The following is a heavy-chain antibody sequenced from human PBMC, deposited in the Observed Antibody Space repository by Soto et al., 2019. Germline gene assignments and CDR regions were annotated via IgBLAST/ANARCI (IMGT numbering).Heavy chain of an antibody. CDR1: GFTFSDYY. D-gene: IGHD2-15*01. Sequence: GESLKISCAASGFTFSDYYMSWIRQAPGKGLEWVSYISSSGSTIYYADSVKGRFTISRDNAKNSLYLQMNSLRAEDTAVYYCARDGLGYCSGGSCYSRNEYYFDYWGQGTLVTVSS. CDR2: ISSSGSTI. CDR3: ARDGLGYCSGGSCYSRNEYYFDY. V-gene: IGHV3-11*01. J-gene: IGHJ4*02.